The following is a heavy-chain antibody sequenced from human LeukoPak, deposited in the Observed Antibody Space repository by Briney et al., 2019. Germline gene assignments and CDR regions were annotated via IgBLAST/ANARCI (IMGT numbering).Heavy chain of an antibody. CDR3: AQDYYDSSGYYY. CDR2: INPNSGGT. J-gene: IGHJ4*02. CDR1: GYTFTGYY. V-gene: IGHV1-2*02. D-gene: IGHD3-22*01. Sequence: ASVKVSCKASGYTFTGYYMHWVRQAPGQGLEWMGWINPNSGGTNYALKFQGRVTMTRDTSISTAYMELSRLRSDDTAVYYCAQDYYDSSGYYYWGQGTLVTVSS.